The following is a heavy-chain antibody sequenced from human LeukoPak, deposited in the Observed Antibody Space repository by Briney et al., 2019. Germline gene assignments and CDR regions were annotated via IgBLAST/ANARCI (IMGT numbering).Heavy chain of an antibody. V-gene: IGHV1-46*01. Sequence: ASVKVSCKASGYTFTSYYMHWVRQAPGQGLEWMGIINPSGGSTSYAQKFQGRVTMTRDTSTSTVYMELSSLRAEDTAVYYCAPPIAVAGSVYWGQGTLVTVSS. CDR3: APPIAVAGSVY. CDR1: GYTFTSYY. CDR2: INPSGGST. J-gene: IGHJ4*02. D-gene: IGHD6-19*01.